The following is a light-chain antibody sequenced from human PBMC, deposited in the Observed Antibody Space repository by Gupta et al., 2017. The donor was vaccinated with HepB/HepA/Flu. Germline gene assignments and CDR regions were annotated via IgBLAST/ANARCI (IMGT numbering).Light chain of an antibody. Sequence: EVVMTQSPDTLSVSPGERATLSCRASQSVSNNLAWYQQKPGQAPRLLIYGASTRDTGIPARFSGSGYGTEFTLTISSRQSEDFAVYYCQQYKNWPPLTFGGGTKVEIK. J-gene: IGKJ4*01. CDR3: QQYKNWPPLT. V-gene: IGKV3-15*01. CDR1: QSVSNN. CDR2: GAS.